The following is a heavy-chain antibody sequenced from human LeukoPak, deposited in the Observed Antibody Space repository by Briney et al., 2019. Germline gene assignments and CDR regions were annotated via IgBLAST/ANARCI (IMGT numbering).Heavy chain of an antibody. V-gene: IGHV4-34*01. CDR2: INHSGST. D-gene: IGHD2-2*01. Sequence: PSETLSLTCAVYGGSFSGYYWSWIRQPPGKGLEWIGEINHSGSTNYNPSLKSRVTISVDTSKNQFSLKLSSVTAADTAVYYCARGLGKDIVVVPAAMNPRGAFDIWGQGTMVTVSS. J-gene: IGHJ3*02. CDR3: ARGLGKDIVVVPAAMNPRGAFDI. CDR1: GGSFSGYY.